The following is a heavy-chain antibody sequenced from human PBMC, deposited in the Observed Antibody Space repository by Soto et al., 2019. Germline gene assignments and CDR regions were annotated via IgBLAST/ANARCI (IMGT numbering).Heavy chain of an antibody. CDR3: AREGGIRYFDWLFGPFDY. V-gene: IGHV3-74*01. Sequence: GSLRLSCAASGXTFSSYGMHWVRQAPGKGLVLVSRINSDGSSTSYADSVKCRFTISRDNAKNTLYLQMNSLRAEDTAVYYCAREGGIRYFDWLFGPFDYWGQGTLGTVSS. CDR1: GXTFSSYG. CDR2: INSDGSST. D-gene: IGHD3-9*01. J-gene: IGHJ4*02.